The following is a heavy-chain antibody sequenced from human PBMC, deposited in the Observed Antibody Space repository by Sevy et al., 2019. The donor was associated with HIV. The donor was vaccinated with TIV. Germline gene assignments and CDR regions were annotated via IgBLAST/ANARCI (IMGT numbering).Heavy chain of an antibody. D-gene: IGHD6-13*01. J-gene: IGHJ6*02. CDR2: ISWDGGST. Sequence: GGSLRLSCAASGFTFDDYAMHWVRQAPGKGLEWVSLISWDGGSTYYADSVKGRFTISGDNSKNSLYLQMNSLRAEDTALYYCAKDMRETSSWYRVYYYGMDVWGQGTTVTVSS. CDR1: GFTFDDYA. CDR3: AKDMRETSSWYRVYYYGMDV. V-gene: IGHV3-43D*03.